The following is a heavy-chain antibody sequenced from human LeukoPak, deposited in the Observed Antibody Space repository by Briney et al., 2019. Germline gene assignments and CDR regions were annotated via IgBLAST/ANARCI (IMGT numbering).Heavy chain of an antibody. J-gene: IGHJ6*03. V-gene: IGHV3-30*01. CDR1: GFTFSSYA. D-gene: IGHD2-2*01. Sequence: PGGSLRLSCAASGFTFSSYAMHWVRQAPGKGLEWVAVISYDGSNKYYADSVKGRFTNSRDNSKNTLYLQMNSLRAEDTAVYYCARYYCSSTSCNRSYYYYYMDVWGKGTTVTVSS. CDR3: ARYYCSSTSCNRSYYYYYMDV. CDR2: ISYDGSNK.